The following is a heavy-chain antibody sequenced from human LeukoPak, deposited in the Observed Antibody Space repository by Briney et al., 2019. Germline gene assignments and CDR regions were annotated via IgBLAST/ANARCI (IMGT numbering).Heavy chain of an antibody. CDR3: ATDYSNFYGMDV. Sequence: PGGSLRLSCAASGFTFSSYAMSWVRQAPGKGLEWIGYIQNSARTNYNPSLESRVTISVDSSKDQFSLRLSSVTAADTAVYYCATDYSNFYGMDVWGQGTTVTVSS. V-gene: IGHV4-59*01. D-gene: IGHD4-11*01. CDR1: GFTFSSYA. CDR2: IQNSART. J-gene: IGHJ6*02.